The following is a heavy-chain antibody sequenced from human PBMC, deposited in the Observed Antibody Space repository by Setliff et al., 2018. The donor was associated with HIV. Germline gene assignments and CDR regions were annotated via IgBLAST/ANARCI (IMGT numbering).Heavy chain of an antibody. CDR2: IYSSGST. D-gene: IGHD3-22*01. CDR3: ARDHRPYFYDKAWFDP. J-gene: IGHJ5*02. CDR1: GASISSYY. V-gene: IGHV4-59*01. Sequence: KPSETLSLTCTVSGASISSYYWSWIRQPPGKGLEWIGYIYSSGSTNYNPSLKSRVTISVDTSKNQFSLKLSSVTAADTAVYYCARDHRPYFYDKAWFDPWGQGTLVTVSS.